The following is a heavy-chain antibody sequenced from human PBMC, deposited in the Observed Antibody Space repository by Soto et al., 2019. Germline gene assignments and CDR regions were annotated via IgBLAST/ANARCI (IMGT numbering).Heavy chain of an antibody. D-gene: IGHD3-22*01. CDR3: ARGLYYYDSSGYSPDY. J-gene: IGHJ4*02. V-gene: IGHV4-38-2*01. Sequence: SETLSLTCAVSGYSISSGYYWGWIRQPPGKGPEWIATIYHSGTTYSNPSLKSRVTISVDTSKNQFSLKLSSVTAADTAMYYCARGLYYYDSSGYSPDYWGLGTLVTVSS. CDR2: IYHSGTT. CDR1: GYSISSGYY.